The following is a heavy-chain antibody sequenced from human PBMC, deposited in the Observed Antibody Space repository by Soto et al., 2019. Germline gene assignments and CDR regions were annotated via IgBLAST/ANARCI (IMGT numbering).Heavy chain of an antibody. Sequence: GGSLRLSCAASGFTFSSYSMNWVRQAPGKGLEWVSSISSSSSCIYYADSVKGRFTISRDNAKNSLYLQMNSLRAEDTAVYYCARDMRWSPLYGMDVWGQGTTVTVSS. CDR3: ARDMRWSPLYGMDV. CDR1: GFTFSSYS. D-gene: IGHD2-15*01. V-gene: IGHV3-21*01. J-gene: IGHJ6*02. CDR2: ISSSSSCI.